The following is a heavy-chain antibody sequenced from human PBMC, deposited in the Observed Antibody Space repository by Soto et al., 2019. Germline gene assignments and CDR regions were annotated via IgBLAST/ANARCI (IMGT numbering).Heavy chain of an antibody. Sequence: GGSLRLSCAAPGFSFSRYWVNWVRQAPGKGLEWVANINEDGSEKNYVDSVKGRFTISRDNAKNSLYLQMNSLRAEDTAVYYCARVGEMATTYYFYGMDVWGQGTTVTVSS. CDR3: ARVGEMATTYYFYGMDV. J-gene: IGHJ6*02. CDR2: INEDGSEK. V-gene: IGHV3-7*03. CDR1: GFSFSRYW. D-gene: IGHD3-16*01.